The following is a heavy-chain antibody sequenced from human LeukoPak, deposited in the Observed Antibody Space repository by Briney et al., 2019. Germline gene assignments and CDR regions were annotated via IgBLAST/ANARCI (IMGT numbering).Heavy chain of an antibody. Sequence: GGSLTLSCAASGVTFSSYWMSWVRQAPGKGLGWVANIKQDGSEKYYVDSVKGRFTISRDNAKNTLYLQMNSLRAEDTAVYYCGRAYVVSGYDFGIDYWGQGTLVTVSS. CDR3: GRAYVVSGYDFGIDY. D-gene: IGHD5-12*01. CDR1: GVTFSSYW. V-gene: IGHV3-7*01. CDR2: IKQDGSEK. J-gene: IGHJ4*02.